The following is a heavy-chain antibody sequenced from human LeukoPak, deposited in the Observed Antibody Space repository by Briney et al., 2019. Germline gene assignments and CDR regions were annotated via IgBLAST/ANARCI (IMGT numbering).Heavy chain of an antibody. CDR3: ARGGVPAAMGYYYYYMDV. CDR2: MNPNSGNT. Sequence: ASVKVSYKASGYTFTSYDINWVRQATGQGLEWMGWMNPNSGNTGYAQKFQGRVTITRNTSISTAYMELSSLRSEDTAVYYCARGGVPAAMGYYYYYMDVWGKGTTVTVSS. J-gene: IGHJ6*03. V-gene: IGHV1-8*03. CDR1: GYTFTSYD. D-gene: IGHD2-2*01.